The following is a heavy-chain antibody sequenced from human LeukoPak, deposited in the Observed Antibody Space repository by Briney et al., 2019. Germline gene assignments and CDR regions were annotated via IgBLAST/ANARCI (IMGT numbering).Heavy chain of an antibody. CDR2: IIPIFGTA. V-gene: IGHV1-69*13. CDR3: ARGGEWLAIDY. CDR1: GGTFSSYA. Sequence: ASVEVSCRASGGTFSSYAISWVRQAPGRGLEWMGGIIPIFGTANYAQKFQGRVTITADESTSTAYMELSSLRSEDTAVYYCARGGEWLAIDYWGQGTLVTVSS. D-gene: IGHD3-3*01. J-gene: IGHJ4*02.